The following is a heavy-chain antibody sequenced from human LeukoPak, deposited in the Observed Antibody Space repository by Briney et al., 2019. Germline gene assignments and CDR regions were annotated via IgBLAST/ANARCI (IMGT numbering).Heavy chain of an antibody. D-gene: IGHD2-21*02. CDR3: ARVLAYCGGDCYPLDY. J-gene: IGHJ4*02. CDR1: GGSISSYY. CDR2: IYYSGST. V-gene: IGHV4-59*01. Sequence: SETLSLTCTVSGGSISSYYWSWIRQPPGKGLEWIGYIYYSGSTNYNPSLKSRVTISVDTSKNQFSLKLSSVTAADTAVYYCARVLAYCGGDCYPLDYWGQGTLVTVFS.